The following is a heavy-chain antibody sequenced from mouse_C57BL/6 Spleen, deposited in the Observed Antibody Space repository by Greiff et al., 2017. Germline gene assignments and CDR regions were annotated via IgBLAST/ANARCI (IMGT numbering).Heavy chain of an antibody. D-gene: IGHD1-2*01. CDR2: IDPSDSYT. CDR3: ARGPHYGGAMDY. CDR1: GYTFTSYW. Sequence: QVQLQQPGAELVMPGASVKLSCKASGYTFTSYWMHWVKQRPGQGLEWIGEIDPSDSYTNYNQKFKGKSTLTVDKSSSTAYMQLSSLTSEDSAVYYCARGPHYGGAMDYWGQGTSVTVSS. J-gene: IGHJ4*01. V-gene: IGHV1-69*01.